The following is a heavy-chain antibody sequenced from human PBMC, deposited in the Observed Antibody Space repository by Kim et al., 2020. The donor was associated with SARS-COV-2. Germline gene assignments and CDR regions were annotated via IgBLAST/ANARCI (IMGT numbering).Heavy chain of an antibody. CDR3: ARRGGTGDMLVAFDI. J-gene: IGHJ3*02. D-gene: IGHD7-27*01. Sequence: SETLSLTCIVSGGSIRSYYWSWIRQPPGKGLEWIGHIYFSASTNYNPSFKSRVTITADTSKNQFYLKLSSVPATDTAVYYCARRGGTGDMLVAFDIWGQGTMVTVSS. CDR2: IYFSAST. CDR1: GGSIRSYY. V-gene: IGHV4-59*08.